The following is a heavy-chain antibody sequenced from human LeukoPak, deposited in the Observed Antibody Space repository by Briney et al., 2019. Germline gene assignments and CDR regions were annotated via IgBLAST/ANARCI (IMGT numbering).Heavy chain of an antibody. Sequence: GASVKVSCKASGYTFTGYYMHWVRQAPGQGLEWMGWINLNSGDPNYAQKFQGRVTMTRDTSISTAYMELSRLTSDDTAMYYCARGDIDCSSTSCLFDYWGQGTLVTVSS. V-gene: IGHV1-2*02. CDR3: ARGDIDCSSTSCLFDY. D-gene: IGHD2-2*01. CDR1: GYTFTGYY. CDR2: INLNSGDP. J-gene: IGHJ4*02.